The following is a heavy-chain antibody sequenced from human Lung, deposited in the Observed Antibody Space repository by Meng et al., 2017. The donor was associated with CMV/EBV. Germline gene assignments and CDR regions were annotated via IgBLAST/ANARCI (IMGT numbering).Heavy chain of an antibody. CDR3: AREPGREAFDI. CDR1: GFNIHTYW. CDR2: IYSDGIST. D-gene: IGHD3-10*01. V-gene: IGHV3-74*01. J-gene: IGHJ3*02. Sequence: GESXKISCAVSGFNIHTYWMHWVRQDPGKGLVWLSRIYSDGISTRYADSMKGRFTISRDNTKTTLYLQMHGQRAEDTDVYYCAREPGREAFDIWGQGTIVTVSS.